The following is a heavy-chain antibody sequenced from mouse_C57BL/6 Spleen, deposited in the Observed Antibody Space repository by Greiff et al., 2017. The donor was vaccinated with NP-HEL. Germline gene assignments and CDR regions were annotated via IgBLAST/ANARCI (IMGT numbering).Heavy chain of an antibody. J-gene: IGHJ2*01. CDR1: GYSFTGYY. Sequence: VQLQQSGPELVKPGASVKISCKASGYSFTGYYMNWVKQSPEKSLEWIGEINPRTGGTTYNQKFKAKATLTVDKASSTAYMQLKSLTSEDSAVYYCARDDVYWGYFDYWGQGTTLTVSS. CDR2: INPRTGGT. CDR3: ARDDVYWGYFDY. V-gene: IGHV1-42*01. D-gene: IGHD2-3*01.